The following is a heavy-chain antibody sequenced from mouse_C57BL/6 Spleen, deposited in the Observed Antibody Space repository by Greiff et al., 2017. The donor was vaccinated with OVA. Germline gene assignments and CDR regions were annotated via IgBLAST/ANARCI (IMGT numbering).Heavy chain of an antibody. J-gene: IGHJ2*01. CDR2: IYPGDGDT. CDR3: ARWGYSNSFDY. D-gene: IGHD2-5*01. CDR1: GYAFSSYW. Sequence: VKLMESGAELVKPGASVKISCKASGYAFSSYWMNWVKQRPGKGLEWIGQIYPGDGDTNYNGKFKGKATLTADKSSSTAYMQLSSLTSEDSAVYFCARWGYSNSFDYWGQGTTLTVSS. V-gene: IGHV1-80*01.